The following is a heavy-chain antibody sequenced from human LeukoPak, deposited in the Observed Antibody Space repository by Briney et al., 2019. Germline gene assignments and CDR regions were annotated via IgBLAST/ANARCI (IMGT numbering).Heavy chain of an antibody. CDR3: AKNRGSSITSCFDY. CDR2: ISNDGTIK. CDR1: GFTFSTYG. V-gene: IGHV3-30*18. J-gene: IGHJ4*02. Sequence: GGSLRLSCAASGFTFSTYGIHWVCQAPGKGLEWVAVISNDGTIKYYTDSVKGRFTISRDNSKNTLYLQMNSLRAEDTAVYYCAKNRGSSITSCFDYWGQGTLVTVSS. D-gene: IGHD2-2*01.